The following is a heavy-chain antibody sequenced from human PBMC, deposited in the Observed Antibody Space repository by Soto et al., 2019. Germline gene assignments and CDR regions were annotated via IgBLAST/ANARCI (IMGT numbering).Heavy chain of an antibody. CDR3: ASERSAQYFEF. Sequence: QVQLVQSGTVVQRRGSSVKVSCQASGGSFSSHGMAWVRQAPGQGLEWMGGIIPTFGTATYAPKFQGRVTITADKSTNTAYMELSSLRSDDTAVYYCASERSAQYFEFWGQGTLIIVSS. CDR2: IIPTFGTA. CDR1: GGSFSSHG. D-gene: IGHD1-26*01. V-gene: IGHV1-69*06. J-gene: IGHJ4*02.